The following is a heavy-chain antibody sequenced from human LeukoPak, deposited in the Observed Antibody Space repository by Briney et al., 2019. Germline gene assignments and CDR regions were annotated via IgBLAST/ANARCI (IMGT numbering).Heavy chain of an antibody. J-gene: IGHJ6*03. CDR2: ISGNGGTT. CDR3: ARDHYDILTGYPYYMDV. D-gene: IGHD3-9*01. CDR1: GFTFSSYD. V-gene: IGHV3-23*01. Sequence: GGSLRLSCAASGFTFSSYDMSWVRQAPGKGLEWVSAISGNGGTTYYADSVKGRFTISRDNSKNTLYLQMNSLRAEDTAVYYCARDHYDILTGYPYYMDVWGKGTTVTISS.